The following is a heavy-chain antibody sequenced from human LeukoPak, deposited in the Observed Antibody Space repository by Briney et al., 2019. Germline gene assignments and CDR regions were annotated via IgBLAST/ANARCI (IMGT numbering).Heavy chain of an antibody. D-gene: IGHD3-9*01. V-gene: IGHV4-34*01. CDR1: GESFSAYF. CDR2: INHSGST. J-gene: IGHJ4*02. CDR3: ARGLLRYFDWSPYYFDY. Sequence: SETLSLTCAVYGESFSAYFWTWIRQPPGKGLEWIGEINHSGSTNYNPSLKSRLTISVDTSKNQFSLKLSSVTAADTAVYYCARGLLRYFDWSPYYFDYWGQGTLVTVSS.